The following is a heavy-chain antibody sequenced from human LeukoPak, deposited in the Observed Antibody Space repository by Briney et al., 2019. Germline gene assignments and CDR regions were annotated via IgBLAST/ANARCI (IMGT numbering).Heavy chain of an antibody. CDR2: IYYSGST. Sequence: PSETLSLTCTVSGGSISSYYWSWIRQPPGKGLEWIGYIYYSGSTNCNPSLKSRVTISVDTSKNQFSLKLSSVTAADTAVYYCASLGPYYYDSSGYYGLDVTYDYWGQGTLVTVSS. J-gene: IGHJ4*02. D-gene: IGHD3-22*01. CDR3: ASLGPYYYDSSGYYGLDVTYDY. CDR1: GGSISSYY. V-gene: IGHV4-59*08.